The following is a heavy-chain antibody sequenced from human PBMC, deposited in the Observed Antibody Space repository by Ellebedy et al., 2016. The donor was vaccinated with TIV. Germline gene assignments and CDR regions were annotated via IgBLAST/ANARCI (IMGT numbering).Heavy chain of an antibody. D-gene: IGHD4-23*01. Sequence: GESLKISCAAWGFSFSNFWLTWVRQAPGKGLEWVANINQDASEKYYVDSVKGRFTISRDNVENSAYLQMNSLRAEDTAVYYCARGGGFLFDVWGQGTMVTVSS. CDR1: GFSFSNFW. CDR3: ARGGGFLFDV. V-gene: IGHV3-7*04. J-gene: IGHJ3*01. CDR2: INQDASEK.